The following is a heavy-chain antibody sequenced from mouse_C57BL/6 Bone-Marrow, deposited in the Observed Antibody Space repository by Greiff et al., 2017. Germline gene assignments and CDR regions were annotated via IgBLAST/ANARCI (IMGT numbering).Heavy chain of an antibody. CDR3: ASGGDDYDEDFDY. CDR1: GYTFTSYW. CDR2: IDPSDSYT. J-gene: IGHJ2*01. D-gene: IGHD2-4*01. V-gene: IGHV1-69*01. Sequence: QDQLQQPGAELVMPGASVKLSCKASGYTFTSYWMHWVKQRPGQGLEWIGEIDPSDSYTNYNQKFKGKSTLTVDKSSSTAYMQLSSLTSEDSAVYYCASGGDDYDEDFDYWGQGTTLTVSS.